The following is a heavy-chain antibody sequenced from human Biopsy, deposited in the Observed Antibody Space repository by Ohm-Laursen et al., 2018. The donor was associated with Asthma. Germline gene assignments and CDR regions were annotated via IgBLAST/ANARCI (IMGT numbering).Heavy chain of an antibody. CDR3: VRDGTDDAFDI. J-gene: IGHJ3*02. CDR1: GFSFSNFA. D-gene: IGHD1-1*01. CDR2: ISKDASTQ. V-gene: IGHV3-30*01. Sequence: SLRLSCAASGFSFSNFAIHWVRQAPGKGLEWVGVISKDASTQDYADSVKGRFTMARDNSKNKLDLQMNSLREEDTAVYYCVRDGTDDAFDIWGPGTVVSVSS.